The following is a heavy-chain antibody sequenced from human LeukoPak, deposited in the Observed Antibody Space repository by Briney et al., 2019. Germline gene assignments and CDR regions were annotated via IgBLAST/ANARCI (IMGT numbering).Heavy chain of an antibody. V-gene: IGHV3-23*01. CDR3: AKEGVVAVAAHDFDY. CDR2: ISRSGGSP. J-gene: IGHJ4*02. Sequence: GGSLRLSCAASGFTFSSYAMIWVRQAPGRGLEWVSDISRSGGSPYYADYVKGRFTISRENSKNTLYLQMNSLRAEDTAVYYCAKEGVVAVAAHDFDYGGQGTLVTVSS. D-gene: IGHD6-19*01. CDR1: GFTFSSYA.